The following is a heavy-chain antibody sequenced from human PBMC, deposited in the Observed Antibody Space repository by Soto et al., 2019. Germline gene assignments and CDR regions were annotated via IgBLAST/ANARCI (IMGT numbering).Heavy chain of an antibody. D-gene: IGHD3-22*01. Sequence: PGGSLRLSCAASGFTFSSYWMSWVRQAPGKGLEWVANIKQDGSEKYYVDSVKGRFTISRDNAKNSLYLQMNSLRAEDTAVYYCARDDYYDSSGYYNRRYYYGMDVWGQGTTVTVSS. CDR3: ARDDYYDSSGYYNRRYYYGMDV. J-gene: IGHJ6*02. V-gene: IGHV3-7*01. CDR1: GFTFSSYW. CDR2: IKQDGSEK.